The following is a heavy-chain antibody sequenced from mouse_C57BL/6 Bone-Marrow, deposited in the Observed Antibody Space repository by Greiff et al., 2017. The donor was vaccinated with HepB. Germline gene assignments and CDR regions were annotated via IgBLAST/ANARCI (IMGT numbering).Heavy chain of an antibody. CDR2: IDPETGGT. V-gene: IGHV1-15*01. CDR3: TRRGYTAWFAY. D-gene: IGHD5-1-1*01. CDR1: GYTFTDYE. J-gene: IGHJ3*01. Sequence: VQLQQSGAELVRPGASVTLSCKASGYTFTDYEMHWVKQTPVHGLEWIGAIDPETGGTAYNQKFKGKAILTADKSSSTAYMELRSLTSEDSAVYYCTRRGYTAWFAYWGQGTRVTVSA.